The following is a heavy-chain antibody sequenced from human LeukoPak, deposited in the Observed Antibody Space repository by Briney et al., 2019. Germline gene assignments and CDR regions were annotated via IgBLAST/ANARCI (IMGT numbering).Heavy chain of an antibody. D-gene: IGHD1-1*01. J-gene: IGHJ1*01. CDR3: ARAGAYKGYFQH. Sequence: QLQLQESGPGLVKPSETLSLTCTVSGGSISSSSYYWGWIRQPPGKGLEWIGSIYYSGSTYYNPSLKSRVTISVDTSKNQFSLKLSSVTAADTAVYYCARAGAYKGYFQHWGQGTLVTVSS. V-gene: IGHV4-39*07. CDR1: GGSISSSSYY. CDR2: IYYSGST.